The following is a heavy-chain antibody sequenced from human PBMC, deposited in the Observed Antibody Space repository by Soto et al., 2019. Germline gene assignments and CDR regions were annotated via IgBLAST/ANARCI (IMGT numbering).Heavy chain of an antibody. V-gene: IGHV1-69*06. CDR2: IIPLHNTS. CDR3: AKWSDWNPLYDHGMDV. D-gene: IGHD1-1*01. Sequence: QVHLLQSGAEVKKPGSSLKVSCKVSGGAFSNYSFNWVRHTPGQGLEWLGGIIPLHNTSNYSLKFVGRVSVTADISSSTVFMHLSGLTSGDTGTYYCAKWSDWNPLYDHGMDVWGQVTTVTVSS. J-gene: IGHJ6*02. CDR1: GGAFSNYS.